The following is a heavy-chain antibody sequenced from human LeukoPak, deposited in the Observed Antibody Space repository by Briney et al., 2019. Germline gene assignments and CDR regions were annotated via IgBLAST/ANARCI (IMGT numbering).Heavy chain of an antibody. CDR1: GFTFSSYA. V-gene: IGHV3-23*01. CDR3: ARSDEKDAAFDY. Sequence: PGGSLRLSCAASGFTFSSYAMSWVRQAPGKGLEWVSAISGSGGSTYYADSVKGRFTISRDNSKNTLYLQMNSLRAEDTALYYCARSDEKDAAFDYWGQGTLVTVSS. D-gene: IGHD6-25*01. J-gene: IGHJ4*02. CDR2: ISGSGGST.